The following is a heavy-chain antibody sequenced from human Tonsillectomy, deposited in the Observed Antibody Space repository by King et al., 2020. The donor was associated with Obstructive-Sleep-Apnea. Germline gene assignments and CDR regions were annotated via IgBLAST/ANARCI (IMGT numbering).Heavy chain of an antibody. CDR1: GVTLSSYW. CDR2: INSVGVTT. J-gene: IGHJ4*02. D-gene: IGHD3-22*01. CDR3: ARAMRGSFDY. V-gene: IGHV3-74*01. Sequence: VQLVESGGGLVQPGGSLRLSFSASGVTLSSYWMHWVRQAPGQGLVGVARINSVGVTTNYSDSVKGRFTISRDNAKNTLYLQMNSLRAEDTAVYYCARAMRGSFDYWGRGTLVTVPS.